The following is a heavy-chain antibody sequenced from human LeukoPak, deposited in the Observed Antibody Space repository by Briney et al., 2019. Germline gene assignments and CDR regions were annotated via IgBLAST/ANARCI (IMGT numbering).Heavy chain of an antibody. CDR1: GGSVSSDYYY. V-gene: IGHV4-61*02. CDR3: ARDRGGDAFDI. J-gene: IGHJ3*02. Sequence: PSQTLSLTCTVSGGSVSSDYYYWSWIRQPAGKGLEWIGRIYTSGSTNYNPSLKSRVTMSVDTSKNQFSLKLSSVTAADTAVYYCARDRGGDAFDIWGQGTMVTVSS. D-gene: IGHD3-10*01. CDR2: IYTSGST.